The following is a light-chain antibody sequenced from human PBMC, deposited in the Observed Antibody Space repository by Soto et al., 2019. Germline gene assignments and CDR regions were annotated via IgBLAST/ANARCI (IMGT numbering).Light chain of an antibody. Sequence: QSVLTQPPSVSAAPGQRVTISCTGSSSNIGANYDVHWYQQLPGTAPKLIIYGNSNRPSGVPDRFSGSRSGTSASLAITGLQAEDAADYYCQSYDNRLSGSVVFGGGTKLTVL. CDR2: GNS. CDR3: QSYDNRLSGSVV. V-gene: IGLV1-40*01. J-gene: IGLJ2*01. CDR1: SSNIGANYD.